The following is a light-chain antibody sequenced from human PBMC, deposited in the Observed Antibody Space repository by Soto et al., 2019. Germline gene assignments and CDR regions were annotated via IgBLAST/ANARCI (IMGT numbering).Light chain of an antibody. V-gene: IGKV1-33*01. CDR1: QSISNW. CDR2: DAS. Sequence: DIQMTQSPSTLPASVGXXVXXTCRAXQSISNWLAWYQQKXXXXPKVMIYDASNLETGVPSRFSGSGSGTDFTFTISSLQAEDIATYFCQQYDSVFTFGQGTRLEIK. CDR3: QQYDSVFT. J-gene: IGKJ5*01.